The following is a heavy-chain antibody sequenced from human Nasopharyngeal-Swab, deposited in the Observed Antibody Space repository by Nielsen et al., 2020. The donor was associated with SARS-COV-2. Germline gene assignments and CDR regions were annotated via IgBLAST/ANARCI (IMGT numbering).Heavy chain of an antibody. CDR3: ARGRSYSSSWYNYYGMDV. V-gene: IGHV4-34*01. J-gene: IGHJ6*02. Sequence: GSLRLSCAVYGGSFSGYYWSWIRQPPGKGLEWIGEINHSGMTNYNPSLKSRVTISVDTSKKQFSLKLSSVTAADTAVYYCARGRSYSSSWYNYYGMDVWGQGTTVTVSS. D-gene: IGHD6-13*01. CDR2: INHSGMT. CDR1: GGSFSGYY.